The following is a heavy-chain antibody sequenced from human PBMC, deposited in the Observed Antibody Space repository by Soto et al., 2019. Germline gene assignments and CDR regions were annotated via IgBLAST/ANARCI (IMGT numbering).Heavy chain of an antibody. CDR1: GGSISSYY. D-gene: IGHD3-10*01. CDR3: ARDTEMVRGVMDYYYYGMDA. Sequence: SETLSLTCTVSGGSISSYYWSWIRQPPGKGLEWIGYIYYSGSTNYNPSLKSRVTISVDTSKNQFSLKLSSVTAADTAVYYCARDTEMVRGVMDYYYYGMDAWGQGTTVTVSS. J-gene: IGHJ6*02. CDR2: IYYSGST. V-gene: IGHV4-59*01.